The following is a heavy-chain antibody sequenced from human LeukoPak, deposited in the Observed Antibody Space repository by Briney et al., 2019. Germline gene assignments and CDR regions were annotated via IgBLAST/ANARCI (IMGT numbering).Heavy chain of an antibody. Sequence: GGSLRLSCVASGFTFSSYAMSWVRQAPGKGLEWVPAISGSGVTTHYAGSVKGRFSISRDNSKNTLYLQMNSLRAEDTALYYCAKKVVVGTTSPYSDFQDWGQGTLVTVSS. V-gene: IGHV3-23*01. CDR3: AKKVVVGTTSPYSDFQD. CDR2: ISGSGVTT. D-gene: IGHD1-26*01. J-gene: IGHJ1*01. CDR1: GFTFSSYA.